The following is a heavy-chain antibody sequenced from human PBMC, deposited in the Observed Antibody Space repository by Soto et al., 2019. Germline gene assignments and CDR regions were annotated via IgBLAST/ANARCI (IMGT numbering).Heavy chain of an antibody. CDR1: GFTFSDYY. CDR3: VRGHWGFDF. Sequence: EVQLVESGGGLVQPGGSLRLSCAVSGFTFSDYYMDWVRQAPGKGLEWIARSTNKADSYITAYAASLQGRFTISRDDSKKSLYLQMNSLKTEDTAVYYCVRGHWGFDFWGQGTLVTVSS. J-gene: IGHJ4*02. D-gene: IGHD7-27*01. V-gene: IGHV3-72*01. CDR2: STNKADSYIT.